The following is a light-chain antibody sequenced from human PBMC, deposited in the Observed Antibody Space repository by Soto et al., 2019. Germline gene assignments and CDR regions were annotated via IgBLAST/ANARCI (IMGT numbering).Light chain of an antibody. J-gene: IGKJ4*01. V-gene: IGKV3D-11*01. CDR1: QGIGDT. CDR3: QQRSNWRVT. CDR2: DTS. Sequence: EIVLTQSPGTLSVSPGEGVTLSCRASQGIGDTLAWYQHKPGQTPRLLIYDTSARATGVPARFSGSRSGTDFTLTISSLEPEDIAVYYCQQRSNWRVTFGGGTKVDIK.